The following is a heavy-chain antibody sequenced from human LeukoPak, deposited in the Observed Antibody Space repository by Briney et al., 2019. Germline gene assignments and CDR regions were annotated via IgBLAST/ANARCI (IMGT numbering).Heavy chain of an antibody. V-gene: IGHV3-33*06. D-gene: IGHD3-10*01. CDR3: AKDLYGSVYYYYMDV. CDR1: GFTFSSYG. J-gene: IGHJ6*03. Sequence: GRSLRLSCAASGFTFSSYGMHWVRQAPGKGLEWVAVIWYDGSKKYYADSVKGRFTISRDNSKNTLYLQMNSLRAEDTAVYYCAKDLYGSVYYYYMDVWGKGTTVTVSS. CDR2: IWYDGSKK.